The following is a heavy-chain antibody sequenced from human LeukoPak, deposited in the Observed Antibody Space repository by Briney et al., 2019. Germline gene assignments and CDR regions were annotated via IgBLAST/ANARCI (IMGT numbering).Heavy chain of an antibody. CDR2: MSYDGKYK. V-gene: IGHV3-30*16. D-gene: IGHD1-26*01. CDR1: GISFSTSA. CDR3: ATGSYHEH. J-gene: IGHJ4*02. Sequence: GGSLRLSCAASGISFSTSAMHWVRQAPGKELEWVAVMSYDGKYKYHADSVKGRFTISRDNSRNTVSLQMNSLRSEDTAIYYCATGSYHEHWGQGTLVTVSS.